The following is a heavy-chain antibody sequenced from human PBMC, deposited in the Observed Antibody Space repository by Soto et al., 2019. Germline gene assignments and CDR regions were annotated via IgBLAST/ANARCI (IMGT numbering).Heavy chain of an antibody. J-gene: IGHJ4*02. CDR1: GFTFSSYA. Sequence: VGSLRLSCAASGFTFSSYAMHWVRQAPGKGLEWVAVIPYDGSNKYYADSVKGRFTISRDNSKNTLYLQMNSLRAEDTAVYYCARPTFLQTTTVTDYWGQGTLVTVSS. D-gene: IGHD4-17*01. CDR2: IPYDGSNK. CDR3: ARPTFLQTTTVTDY. V-gene: IGHV3-30-3*01.